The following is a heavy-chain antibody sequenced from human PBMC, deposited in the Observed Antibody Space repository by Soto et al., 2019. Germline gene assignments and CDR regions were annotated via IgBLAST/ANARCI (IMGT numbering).Heavy chain of an antibody. D-gene: IGHD1-20*01. V-gene: IGHV4-39*01. J-gene: IGHJ4*02. CDR3: ARRITRPERFDY. Sequence: SETLSLTCTVSGGSISSSSYYWGWIRQPPGKGLEWIGSIYYSGNTYYSPSLQSRVTISVDTSKNQFSLKLTSATAADTAVYYCARRITRPERFDYWGQGALVTVSS. CDR2: IYYSGNT. CDR1: GGSISSSSYY.